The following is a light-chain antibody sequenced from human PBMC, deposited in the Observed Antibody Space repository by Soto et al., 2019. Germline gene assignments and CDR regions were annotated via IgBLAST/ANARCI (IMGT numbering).Light chain of an antibody. Sequence: EIVLTQSPGTLSLSLGERATLSCRASQSVSSSYLAWYQQKPGQAPRLLIYGASSRATGIPDRFSGSGSGTDFTLTISRLEPEDFAVYYCQQYGSFWTFGQGTKVEIK. CDR3: QQYGSFWT. CDR2: GAS. J-gene: IGKJ1*01. V-gene: IGKV3-20*01. CDR1: QSVSSSY.